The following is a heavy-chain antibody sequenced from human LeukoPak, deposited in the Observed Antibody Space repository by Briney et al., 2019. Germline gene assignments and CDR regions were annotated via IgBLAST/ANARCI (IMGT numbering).Heavy chain of an antibody. CDR2: INSDGSST. V-gene: IGHV3-74*01. CDR1: GFTFSSYW. D-gene: IGHD1-1*01. J-gene: IGHJ4*02. Sequence: PGGSLRLSCAASGFTFSSYWMHWVRQAPGKGLVWVSRINSDGSSTSYADSVKGRFTISRDNAKNTLYLQMNSLRAEDTAVYYCAKGGGSMGLQNWNYPDYWGQGTLVTVSS. CDR3: AKGGGSMGLQNWNYPDY.